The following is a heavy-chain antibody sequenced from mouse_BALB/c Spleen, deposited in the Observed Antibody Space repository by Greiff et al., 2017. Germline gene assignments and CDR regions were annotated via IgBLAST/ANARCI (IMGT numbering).Heavy chain of an antibody. CDR3: TRGPAMDY. CDR1: GFTFSSYG. CDR2: ISSGGSYT. J-gene: IGHJ4*01. V-gene: IGHV5-6-4*01. Sequence: DVKLVESGGGLVQPGGSLKLSCAASGFTFSSYGMSWVRQTPEKRLEWVATISSGGSYTYYPDSVKGRFTISRDNAKNTLYLQMSSLKSEDTAMYYCTRGPAMDYWGQGTSVTVSS.